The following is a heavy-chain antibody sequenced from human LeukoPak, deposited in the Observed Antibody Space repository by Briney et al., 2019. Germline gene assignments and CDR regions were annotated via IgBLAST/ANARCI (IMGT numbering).Heavy chain of an antibody. CDR3: ARHRHHCSSTSCYPYYFDY. CDR2: THYSGTT. Sequence: SETLSLTCTVSGGSISSSYWSWIRQPPGKGLEWIGYTHYSGTTNYNPSLKSRVTISVDTSKNQFSLKLSSVTAADTAVYYCARHRHHCSSTSCYPYYFDYWGQGTLVTVSS. CDR1: GGSISSSY. D-gene: IGHD2-2*01. J-gene: IGHJ4*02. V-gene: IGHV4-59*08.